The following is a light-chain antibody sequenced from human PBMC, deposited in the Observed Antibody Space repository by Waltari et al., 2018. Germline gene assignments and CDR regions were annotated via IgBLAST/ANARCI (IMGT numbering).Light chain of an antibody. V-gene: IGLV1-40*01. CDR2: GSS. J-gene: IGLJ3*02. Sequence: QSVLTQPPSVSGAPGQRVTIPGTGSGSNIGAGYGVHWYQQLPRAAPKLLIYGSSTRPLGVPDRFFGSTSGTSASLAITGLQAEDEADYYCQSYDTSLSVVFGGGTKLTVL. CDR1: GSNIGAGYG. CDR3: QSYDTSLSVV.